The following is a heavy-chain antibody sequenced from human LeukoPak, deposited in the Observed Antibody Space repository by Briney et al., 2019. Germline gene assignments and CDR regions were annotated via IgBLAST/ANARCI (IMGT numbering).Heavy chain of an antibody. Sequence: SETLSLTCSVSGGSISNSSYYWGWIRQPPGKGLEWIGTIYYSGSTYHNPSLKSRVIISVDTSMNQFSLKLSSVTAADTAVYYCARQRSKYYYENYWGQGTLVTVSS. J-gene: IGHJ4*02. CDR2: IYYSGST. V-gene: IGHV4-39*01. CDR3: ARQRSKYYYENY. CDR1: GGSISNSSYY. D-gene: IGHD3-22*01.